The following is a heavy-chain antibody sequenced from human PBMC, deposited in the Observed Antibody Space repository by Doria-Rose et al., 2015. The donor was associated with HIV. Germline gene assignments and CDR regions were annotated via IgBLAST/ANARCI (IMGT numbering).Heavy chain of an antibody. CDR2: INVDNGNT. V-gene: IGHV1-3*01. J-gene: IGHJ4*02. CDR3: ANTRVRVVQAATNLDF. D-gene: IGHD2-2*01. CDR1: GYTFTRYA. Sequence: QVQLVQSGAEVKKPGASVRVSCKVSGYTFTRYAMHWVRQAPGQRPEWMGWINVDNGNTEYSQKFQGRLTITRDTSAITAYMNLSSLTSDDTSVYYCANTRVRVVQAATNLDFWGQGTLVTVSS.